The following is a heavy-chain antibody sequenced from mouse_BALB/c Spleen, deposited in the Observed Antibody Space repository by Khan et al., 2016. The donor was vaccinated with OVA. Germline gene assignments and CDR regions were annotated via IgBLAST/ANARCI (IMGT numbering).Heavy chain of an antibody. Sequence: EVQLQESGPGLVKPSQSLSLTCTVTGYSITSDYAWNWIRQFPGNKLDWLGYISYSGRTSYNPSLNSRISITRDTSTNQFFLQLNSVTTEDTATCYCARSVTMTAVVATDFDYWGQGTTLTGSS. D-gene: IGHD1-1*01. CDR1: GYSITSDYA. CDR2: ISYSGRT. CDR3: ARSVTMTAVVATDFDY. J-gene: IGHJ2*01. V-gene: IGHV3-2*02.